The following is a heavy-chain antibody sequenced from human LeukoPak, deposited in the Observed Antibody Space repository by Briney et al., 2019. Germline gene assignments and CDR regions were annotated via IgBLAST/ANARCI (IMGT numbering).Heavy chain of an antibody. CDR1: GGSFSGYY. Sequence: SETLSLTCAVYGGSFSGYYWNWIRQPPGKGLEWIGEINHSGSTNYNPSLKSRVTISVDTSKNQFSLKLSSVTAADTAVYYCAGRPAEPYDSSGYYTYWGQGTLVTVSS. CDR2: INHSGST. V-gene: IGHV4-34*01. J-gene: IGHJ4*02. CDR3: AGRPAEPYDSSGYYTY. D-gene: IGHD3-22*01.